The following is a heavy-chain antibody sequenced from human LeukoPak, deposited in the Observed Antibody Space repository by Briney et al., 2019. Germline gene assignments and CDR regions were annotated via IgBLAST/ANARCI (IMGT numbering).Heavy chain of an antibody. CDR1: GFTFSNYW. Sequence: GGSLRLSCAASGFTFSNYWMHWVRQAPGKGLVWFSLINSDGSSTIYADSVKGRFTISRDNAKNTLYLQMNSLRAEDTAVYYCARGLTIFGVVNDAFDFWGQGTMVTVSS. D-gene: IGHD3-3*01. V-gene: IGHV3-74*01. J-gene: IGHJ3*01. CDR3: ARGLTIFGVVNDAFDF. CDR2: INSDGSST.